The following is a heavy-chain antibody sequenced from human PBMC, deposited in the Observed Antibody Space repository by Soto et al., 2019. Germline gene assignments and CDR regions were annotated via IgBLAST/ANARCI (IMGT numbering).Heavy chain of an antibody. J-gene: IGHJ5*02. D-gene: IGHD3-3*01. Sequence: SEPLSLTYTVSGGTVRSGSYYWSWIRQPPGKGLEWIRYIYYSGSTNYNPSLKSRVTISVDTSKNQFSLKLSSVTAADTAVYYCARATYYDFWSGYSNWFDPWGQGTLVTVS. CDR2: IYYSGST. CDR1: GGTVRSGSYY. V-gene: IGHV4-61*01. CDR3: ARATYYDFWSGYSNWFDP.